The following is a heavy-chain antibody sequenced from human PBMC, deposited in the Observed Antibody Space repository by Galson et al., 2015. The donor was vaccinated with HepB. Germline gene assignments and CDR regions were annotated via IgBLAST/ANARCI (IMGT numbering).Heavy chain of an antibody. CDR2: ISAYNGNT. Sequence: SVKVSCKASGYTFTSYGISWVRQAPGQGLEWMGWISAYNGNTNYAQKLQGRFTMTTDTSTSTAYMELRSLRSDDTAVYYCAREMTTGSWWGSHFDYWGQGTLVTVSS. CDR3: AREMTTGSWWGSHFDY. J-gene: IGHJ4*02. CDR1: GYTFTSYG. V-gene: IGHV1-18*01. D-gene: IGHD4-17*01.